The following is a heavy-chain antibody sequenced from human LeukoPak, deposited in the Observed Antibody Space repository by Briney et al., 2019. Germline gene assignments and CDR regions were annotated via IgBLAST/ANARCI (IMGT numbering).Heavy chain of an antibody. CDR2: MIPNSGNT. V-gene: IGHV1-8*01. Sequence: ASVKVSCKASGYTFTSYDINWVRQATGQGLEWMGWMIPNSGNTGYAQKFQGRVTMTRNTSISTAYMELSSLRSEDTAVYYCARGQPNYYDSSGYYFWGQGTLVTVSS. CDR3: ARGQPNYYDSSGYYF. J-gene: IGHJ4*02. D-gene: IGHD3-22*01. CDR1: GYTFTSYD.